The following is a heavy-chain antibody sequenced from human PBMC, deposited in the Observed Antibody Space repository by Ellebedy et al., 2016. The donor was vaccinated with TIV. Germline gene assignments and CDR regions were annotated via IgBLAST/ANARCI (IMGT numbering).Heavy chain of an antibody. J-gene: IGHJ5*02. CDR2: VNPDGTET. CDR3: AKDGSGYSVS. CDR1: GFTFTASW. V-gene: IGHV3-7*03. Sequence: GESLKISCEASGFTFTASWMSWLRQAPGRGLEWVINVNPDGTETHSVDSVKGRFTISRDNAKNSLFLQMSSLRVDDTAVDFCAKDGSGYSVSWGQGTLVTVSS. D-gene: IGHD5/OR15-5a*01.